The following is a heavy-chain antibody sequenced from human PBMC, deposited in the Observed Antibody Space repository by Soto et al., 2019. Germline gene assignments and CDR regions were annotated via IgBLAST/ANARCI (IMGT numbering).Heavy chain of an antibody. CDR2: ISSSSSTI. J-gene: IGHJ6*02. V-gene: IGHV3-48*02. Sequence: GGSLRLSCAASGFTFSSYSMNWVRQAPGKGLEWVSYISSSSSTIYYADSVKGRFTISRDNAKNSLYLQMNSLRDEDTAVYYCARGGSGSYYSWANYYYYGMDVWGQGTTVTVSS. D-gene: IGHD3-10*01. CDR3: ARGGSGSYYSWANYYYYGMDV. CDR1: GFTFSSYS.